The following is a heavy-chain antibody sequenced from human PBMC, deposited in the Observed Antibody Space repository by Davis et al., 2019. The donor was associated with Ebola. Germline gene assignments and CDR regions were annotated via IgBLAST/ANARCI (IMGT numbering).Heavy chain of an antibody. CDR2: IYYSGST. J-gene: IGHJ6*02. D-gene: IGHD3-10*01. CDR1: GGSISSSSYY. V-gene: IGHV4-39*01. CDR3: ARQGVIYYYYGMDV. Sequence: SETLSLTCTVSGGSISSSSYYWSWIRQPPGKGLEWIGYIYYSGSTYYNPSLKSRVTISVDTSKNQFSLKLSSVTAADTAVYYCARQGVIYYYYGMDVWGQGTTVTVSS.